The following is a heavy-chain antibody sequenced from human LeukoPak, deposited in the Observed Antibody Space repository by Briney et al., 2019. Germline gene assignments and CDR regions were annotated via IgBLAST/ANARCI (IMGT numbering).Heavy chain of an antibody. CDR2: IIPIFGTA. CDR1: GGTFSNYA. D-gene: IGHD3-10*01. Sequence: SVKVSCKASGGTFSNYAISWVRQAPGQGLEWMGGIIPIFGTANYAQKFQGRVTITADESTSTAYMELSSLRSEDTAVYYCARRRTFRGVGSYFDYWGQGTLVTVSS. J-gene: IGHJ4*01. CDR3: ARRRTFRGVGSYFDY. V-gene: IGHV1-69*13.